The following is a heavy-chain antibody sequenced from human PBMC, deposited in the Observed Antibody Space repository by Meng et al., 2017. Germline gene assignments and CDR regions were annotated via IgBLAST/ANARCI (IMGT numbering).Heavy chain of an antibody. CDR2: IWYDGSNK. V-gene: IGHV3-33*01. J-gene: IGHJ6*02. CDR3: ARVSPRKVQLSALSYYYGMDV. Sequence: GESLKISCAASGFTFSSYGMHWVRQAPGKGLEWVAVIWYDGSNKYYADSVKGRFTMSRDNSKNTLYLQMNSLRAEDTAVYYCARVSPRKVQLSALSYYYGMDVWGQGTTVTVSS. CDR1: GFTFSSYG. D-gene: IGHD5-18*01.